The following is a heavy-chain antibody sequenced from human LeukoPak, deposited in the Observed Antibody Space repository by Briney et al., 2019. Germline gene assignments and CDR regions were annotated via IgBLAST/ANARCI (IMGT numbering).Heavy chain of an antibody. Sequence: GGSLRLSCAASGFTFSSHWMNWVRQAPGKGLEWVSSISSSSSYIYYADSVKGRFTISRDNAKNSLYLQMNSLRAEDTAVYYCARDRRDYYGSGTYRDPYYYMDVWGKGTTVIISS. J-gene: IGHJ6*03. D-gene: IGHD3-10*01. V-gene: IGHV3-21*01. CDR1: GFTFSSHW. CDR3: ARDRRDYYGSGTYRDPYYYMDV. CDR2: ISSSSSYI.